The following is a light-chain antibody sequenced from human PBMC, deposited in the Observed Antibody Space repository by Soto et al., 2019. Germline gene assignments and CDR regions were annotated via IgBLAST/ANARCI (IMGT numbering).Light chain of an antibody. CDR2: RNN. Sequence: QPVLTQPPSASGTPGQRVTISCSGSSSNIGSNYVYWYQQLPGTAPKLLIYRNNQRPSGVPDRFSGSKSGTSASLAISGLRSEDEADYYCAAWDDRLSGVNWVFGGGTQLTVL. J-gene: IGLJ3*02. CDR3: AAWDDRLSGVNWV. V-gene: IGLV1-47*01. CDR1: SSNIGSNY.